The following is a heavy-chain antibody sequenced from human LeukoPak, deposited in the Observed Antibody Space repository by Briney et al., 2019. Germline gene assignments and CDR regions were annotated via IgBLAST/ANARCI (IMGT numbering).Heavy chain of an antibody. CDR3: ANHPPSIAVAGKGY. J-gene: IGHJ4*02. CDR1: GFIFSPYA. D-gene: IGHD6-19*01. Sequence: PGGSLRLSCAASGFIFSPYAMSWVRQAPGKGLEWVAGIAGGDDRFYADSVKGRFSISRDNSKNTLYLQMNSLRAEDTAVYYCANHPPSIAVAGKGYWGQGTLVTVSS. V-gene: IGHV3-23*01. CDR2: IAGGDDR.